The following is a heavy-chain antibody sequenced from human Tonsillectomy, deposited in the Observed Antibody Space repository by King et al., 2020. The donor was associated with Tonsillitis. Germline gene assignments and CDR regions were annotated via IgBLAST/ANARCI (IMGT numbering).Heavy chain of an antibody. CDR1: GGTISTGGWN. Sequence: VQLQESGPGLVKPSQTLSLTCTVSGGTISTGGWNWSWIRQLPGKGLEVIGNGYYSGSTYYNPSLKSRVAMSVDTSKNQFSLKPSSVTAADTAIYYCARDVRRYYTSGERSSYYYMDVWGKGTTVTVSS. J-gene: IGHJ6*03. V-gene: IGHV4-31*03. CDR3: ARDVRRYYTSGERSSYYYMDV. CDR2: GYYSGST. D-gene: IGHD3-10*01.